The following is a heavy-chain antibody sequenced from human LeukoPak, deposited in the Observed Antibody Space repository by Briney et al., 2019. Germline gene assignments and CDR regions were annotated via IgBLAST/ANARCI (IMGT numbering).Heavy chain of an antibody. CDR2: IWYDGSIK. D-gene: IGHD3-22*01. Sequence: PGGPLRLSCEASGFTFSNYGMHWVRQAPGKGLEWVAVIWYDGSIKYYADSVKGRLTISRDNSKNTLYLQMNSLRAEDTAVYYCAKGHYYYDSSGYYYERDYFDYWGQGTLVTVSS. CDR1: GFTFSNYG. V-gene: IGHV3-33*06. J-gene: IGHJ4*02. CDR3: AKGHYYYDSSGYYYERDYFDY.